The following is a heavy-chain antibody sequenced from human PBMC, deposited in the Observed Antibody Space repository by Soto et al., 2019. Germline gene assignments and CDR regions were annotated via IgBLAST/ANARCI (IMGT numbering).Heavy chain of an antibody. CDR3: AVPVSAFRLNRSCDL. J-gene: IGHJ2*01. D-gene: IGHD2-2*01. Sequence: WVSYISTSGSTIYYADSVKGRFTISRDNAKNSLYLQMNSLRAEDTAVYHCAVPVSAFRLNRSCDL. V-gene: IGHV3-48*03. CDR2: ISTSGSTI.